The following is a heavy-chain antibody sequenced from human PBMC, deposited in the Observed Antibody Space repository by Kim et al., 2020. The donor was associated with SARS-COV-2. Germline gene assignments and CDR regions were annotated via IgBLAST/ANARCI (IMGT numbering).Heavy chain of an antibody. D-gene: IGHD3-22*01. J-gene: IGHJ4*02. Sequence: GGSLRLSCAASGFPFSDFQMNWIRLTPGKGLEWLAYISSRINYANYADSVKGRFTGSRDATENLLYLQMASLRAEDTAVYFCARTAAKKHFLSGYRTYYFDSWGQGTLVAVSS. CDR3: ARTAAKKHFLSGYRTYYFDS. CDR2: ISSRINYA. V-gene: IGHV3-11*06. CDR1: GFPFSDFQ.